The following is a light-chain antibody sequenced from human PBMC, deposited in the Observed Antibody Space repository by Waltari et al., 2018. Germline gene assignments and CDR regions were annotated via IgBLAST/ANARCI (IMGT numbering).Light chain of an antibody. V-gene: IGKV4-1*01. CDR3: QQFYDTPYT. CDR2: WAS. J-gene: IGKJ2*01. CDR1: QSVLQHSNNKDS. Sequence: DLVMTQSPDPLAVSLGERAPIHCTSSQSVLQHSNNKDSVVWYQQKPGQRPKLLIYWASTRESGVPDRFSGSGSGTDFTLTISSLQAEDVAIYYCQQFYDTPYTFGQGTKLEIK.